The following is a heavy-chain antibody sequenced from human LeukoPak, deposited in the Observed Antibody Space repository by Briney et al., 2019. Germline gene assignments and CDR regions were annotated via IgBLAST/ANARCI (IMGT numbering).Heavy chain of an antibody. J-gene: IGHJ6*03. V-gene: IGHV3-30*02. Sequence: GGSLRLSCAASGFTFSGYGIHWVRQAPGKGLEWVACIQYDGSNKYYADSVKGRFTISRDNSKNTLYLQMNSLRAEDTAVYYCARRGLRPDYYYMDVWGKGTTVTVSS. D-gene: IGHD3-3*01. CDR1: GFTFSGYG. CDR2: IQYDGSNK. CDR3: ARRGLRPDYYYMDV.